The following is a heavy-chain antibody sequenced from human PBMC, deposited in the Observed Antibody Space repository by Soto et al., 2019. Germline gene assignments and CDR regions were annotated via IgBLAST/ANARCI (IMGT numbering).Heavy chain of an antibody. J-gene: IGHJ4*02. V-gene: IGHV3-11*05. CDR1: GFTFSDYY. D-gene: IGHD6-6*01. CDR3: ARGTTRRAPPAY. CDR2: ISSTSAYT. Sequence: QVPLVESGGGLVKPGGSLRLSCAASGFTFSDYYMTWFRQAPGKGLEWVSYISSTSAYTNYADSVRGRFTISSDNAKNSLSLDMTSLTDEDTPVFYCARGTTRRAPPAYWRQGTLVTVSS.